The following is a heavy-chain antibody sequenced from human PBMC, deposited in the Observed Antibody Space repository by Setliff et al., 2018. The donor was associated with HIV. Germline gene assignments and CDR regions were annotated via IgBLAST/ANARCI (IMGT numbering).Heavy chain of an antibody. CDR3: ASRGIVVVTMSMPDEFFVH. D-gene: IGHD2-21*02. CDR2: IFYSGST. V-gene: IGHV4-39*01. CDR1: NGSISSSSYF. J-gene: IGHJ1*01. Sequence: SETLSLTCTVSNGSISSSSYFWGWIRQPPGKGLEWIGNIFYSGSTYYNPSLKSRVLISVDTSKNQFSLTLNSVTAADTATYYCASRGIVVVTMSMPDEFFVHWGHGTLVTVSS.